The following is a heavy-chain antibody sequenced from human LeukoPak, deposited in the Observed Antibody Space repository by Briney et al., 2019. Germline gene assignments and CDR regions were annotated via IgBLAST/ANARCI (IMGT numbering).Heavy chain of an antibody. CDR2: IKQDGSEK. CDR3: AKGLITFGGVIVQPFDY. D-gene: IGHD3-16*02. V-gene: IGHV3-7*03. Sequence: GGSLRLSCAASGFSFSIYSLNWVRQAPGKGLEWVANIKQDGSEKYYVDSVKGRFTISRDNSKNTLYLQMNSLRAEDTAVYYCAKGLITFGGVIVQPFDYWGQGTLVTVSS. CDR1: GFSFSIYS. J-gene: IGHJ4*02.